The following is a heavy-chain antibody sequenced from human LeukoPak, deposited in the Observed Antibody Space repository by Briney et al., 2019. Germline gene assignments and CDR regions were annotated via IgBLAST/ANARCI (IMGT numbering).Heavy chain of an antibody. Sequence: PGGSLRLSCAASGFTFNSYGMHWVRQAPGKGLEWVAAIWYDGSNKYYADSVKGRFTISRDNSKNTLYLQMNSLRAEDTAVYYCAREELWSYYFDYWGQGTLVTVSS. CDR3: AREELWSYYFDY. CDR1: GFTFNSYG. J-gene: IGHJ4*02. CDR2: IWYDGSNK. V-gene: IGHV3-30*19. D-gene: IGHD2-21*01.